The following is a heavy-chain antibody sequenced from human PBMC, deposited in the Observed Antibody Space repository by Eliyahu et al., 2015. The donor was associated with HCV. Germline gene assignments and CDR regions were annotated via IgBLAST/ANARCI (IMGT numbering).Heavy chain of an antibody. CDR2: IHYSGST. CDR1: GGSXTTYS. Sequence: QVQLQESGPGLVXPSXTLSLTXTVSGGSXTTYSWSWXRQPPGKGLEWIGFIHYSGSTNYNPSLKSRVTISVDTSKNQFSLILTSVTAADTAVYYCASGGGGIAVAGTGGWFDPWGQGTLVTVSS. V-gene: IGHV4-59*01. J-gene: IGHJ5*02. D-gene: IGHD6-19*01. CDR3: ASGGGGIAVAGTGGWFDP.